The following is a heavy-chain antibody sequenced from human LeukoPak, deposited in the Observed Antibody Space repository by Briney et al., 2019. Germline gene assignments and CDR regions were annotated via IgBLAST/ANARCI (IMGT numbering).Heavy chain of an antibody. CDR2: IWYDGSNK. CDR1: GFTFSSYA. J-gene: IGHJ3*02. Sequence: GRSLRLSCAASGFTFSSYAMHWVRQAPGKGLEWVAVIWYDGSNKYYADSVKGRFTISRDNSKNTLYLQMNSLRAEDTAVYYCARGPPGWFGELLLFLAFDIWGQGTMVTVSS. CDR3: ARGPPGWFGELLLFLAFDI. D-gene: IGHD3-10*01. V-gene: IGHV3-33*08.